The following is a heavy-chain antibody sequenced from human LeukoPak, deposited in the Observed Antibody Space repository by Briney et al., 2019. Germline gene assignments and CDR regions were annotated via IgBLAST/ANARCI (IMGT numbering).Heavy chain of an antibody. V-gene: IGHV3-7*01. D-gene: IGHD1-26*01. CDR3: ARTASGNYGTFDC. CDR2: IKQDGSEK. CDR1: GFTFSSYW. Sequence: GGSLRLSCAASGFTFSSYWMSWVRQAPGKGLEWVANIKQDGSEKYYVDSVKGRFTISRDNSKKTLYLQMNSLRAEDTAVYYCARTASGNYGTFDCWGQGTLVTVSS. J-gene: IGHJ4*02.